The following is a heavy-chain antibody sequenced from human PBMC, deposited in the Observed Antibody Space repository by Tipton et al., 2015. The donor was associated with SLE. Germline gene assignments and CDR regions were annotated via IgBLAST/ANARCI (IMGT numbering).Heavy chain of an antibody. CDR3: ARGGGGYQLLSGYYYDMDV. J-gene: IGHJ6*03. V-gene: IGHV4-39*07. Sequence: TLSLTCFVSGDYITSDIYYWGWIRQPPGKGLEWIGSVYDSGTTYYNPSLKSRATISLGTSKNQFSLKLRSVTAADTAVYYCARGGGGYQLLSGYYYDMDVWGKGTTVTVSS. CDR2: VYDSGTT. D-gene: IGHD2-2*01. CDR1: GDYITSDIYY.